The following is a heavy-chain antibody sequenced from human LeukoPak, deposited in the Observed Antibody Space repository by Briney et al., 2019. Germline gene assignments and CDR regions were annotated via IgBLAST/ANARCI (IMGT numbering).Heavy chain of an antibody. CDR2: ISYDGSNK. D-gene: IGHD3-3*01. J-gene: IGHJ6*03. Sequence: GGSLRLSCAASGFTFSSYAMHWVRQAPGKGLEWVAVISYDGSNKYYADSVKGRFTISRDNSKNTLYLQMNSLRAEDTAVYYCARVLHPTFGVAHYYYYMDVWGKGTTVTVSS. CDR3: ARVLHPTFGVAHYYYYMDV. V-gene: IGHV3-30*01. CDR1: GFTFSSYA.